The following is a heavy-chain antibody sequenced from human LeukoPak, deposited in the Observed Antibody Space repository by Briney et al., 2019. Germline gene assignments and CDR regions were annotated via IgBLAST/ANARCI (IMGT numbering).Heavy chain of an antibody. CDR1: GGSFSSGSYY. CDR3: ARDHVADTRYYYYGMDV. D-gene: IGHD6-13*01. J-gene: IGHJ6*02. CDR2: IYYSVST. V-gene: IGHV4-61*01. Sequence: SETLSLTCTVSGGSFSSGSYYWSWIRQPPGKGLEWIGYIYYSVSTNYNPSLKSRVTISVDTSKNQFSLKLSSVTAADTAVYYCARDHVADTRYYYYGMDVWGQGTTVTVSS.